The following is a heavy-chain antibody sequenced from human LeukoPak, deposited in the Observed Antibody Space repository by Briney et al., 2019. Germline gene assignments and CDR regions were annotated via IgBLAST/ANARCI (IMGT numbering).Heavy chain of an antibody. CDR1: GGSISSGDYY. J-gene: IGHJ4*02. CDR3: AREGHSMVRGVIDDY. CDR2: IYYSGSA. Sequence: SQTLSLTCTVSGGSISSGDYYWSWIRQPPGKGLEWIGYIYYSGSAYYNPSLKSRVTISVDTSKNQFSLKLSSVTAADTAVYYCAREGHSMVRGVIDDYWGQGTLVTVSS. V-gene: IGHV4-30-4*08. D-gene: IGHD3-10*01.